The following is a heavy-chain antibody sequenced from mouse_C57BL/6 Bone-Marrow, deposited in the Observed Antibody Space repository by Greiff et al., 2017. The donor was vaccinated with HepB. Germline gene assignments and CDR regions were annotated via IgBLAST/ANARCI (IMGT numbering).Heavy chain of an antibody. V-gene: IGHV1-54*01. CDR2: INPGSGGT. CDR1: GYAFTNYL. Sequence: QVQLQQSGAELVRPGTSVKVSCKASGYAFTNYLIEWVKQRPGQGLEWIGVINPGSGGTNSNEKFKGKATLTADKSASTAYMQLSSLTSEDSAVYFCARDTGELSFDYWGQGTTLTVSS. D-gene: IGHD1-3*01. CDR3: ARDTGELSFDY. J-gene: IGHJ2*01.